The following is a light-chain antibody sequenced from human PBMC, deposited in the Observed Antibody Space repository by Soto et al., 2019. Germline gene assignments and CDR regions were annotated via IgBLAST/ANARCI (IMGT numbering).Light chain of an antibody. CDR1: QSFSSTY. J-gene: IGKJ5*01. CDR3: QQYSITPIT. V-gene: IGKV3-20*01. CDR2: GAS. Sequence: IMLTQAPGTLSLPTGERDTLSCSASQSFSSTYLAWYQQKPGQAPRLLIYGASSRATGIPDRFSGGGSGTDFSLTISRLDPEDFAVYYCQQYSITPITFGQGTRLEIK.